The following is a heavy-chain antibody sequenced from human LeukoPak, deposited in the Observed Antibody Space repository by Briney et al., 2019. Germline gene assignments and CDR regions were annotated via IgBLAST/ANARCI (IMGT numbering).Heavy chain of an antibody. D-gene: IGHD3-22*01. V-gene: IGHV3-48*04. CDR2: ISSSGSTI. CDR1: GFTFSSYA. Sequence: GGSLRLSCAASGFTFSSYAMSWVRQAPGKGLEWVSYISSSGSTIYYADSVKGRFTISRDNAKNSLYLQMNSLRAEDTAVYYCARECSGYCLDYWGQGTLVTVSS. J-gene: IGHJ4*02. CDR3: ARECSGYCLDY.